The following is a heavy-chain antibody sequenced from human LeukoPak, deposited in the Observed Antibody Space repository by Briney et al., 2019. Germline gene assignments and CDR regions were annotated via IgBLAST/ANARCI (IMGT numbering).Heavy chain of an antibody. CDR3: GRGSEGAFDI. V-gene: IGHV4-31*03. J-gene: IGHJ3*02. Sequence: SETLSLACIVSGGSISSGGYYWSWIREHPGKGLECIGYIYYTVSTYYNPSIKSRVTTSLDTSKNQLSLKLSSVTAADTAVYYCGRGSEGAFDIWGQGTMVTVSS. CDR1: GGSISSGGYY. CDR2: IYYTVST.